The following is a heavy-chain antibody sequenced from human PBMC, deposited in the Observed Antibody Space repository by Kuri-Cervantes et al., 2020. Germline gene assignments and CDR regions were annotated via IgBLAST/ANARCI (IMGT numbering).Heavy chain of an antibody. CDR3: ARARGLRLFDY. D-gene: IGHD5-12*01. J-gene: IGHJ4*02. Sequence: ESLKISCAASGFTFSSYSMNWIRQPPGKGLEWIGYIYYSGNTYYNPSLKSRVTISVDTSKNQFSLKLSSVTAADTAVYYCARARGLRLFDYWGQGTLVTVSS. V-gene: IGHV4-59*12. CDR1: GFTFSSYS. CDR2: IYYSGNT.